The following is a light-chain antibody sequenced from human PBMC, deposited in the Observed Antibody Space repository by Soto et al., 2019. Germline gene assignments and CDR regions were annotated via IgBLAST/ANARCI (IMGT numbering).Light chain of an antibody. Sequence: QSALTQPPSASGSPGQSVTISCSGTSSDVGGYNYVSWYQQHPGKAPKLMIYEVSKRPSGVPDRFSGSKSGNTASLTVSGLQAEDEADSYCSSYGGSNNLIFGGGTKLTVL. CDR3: SSYGGSNNLI. CDR1: SSDVGGYNY. V-gene: IGLV2-8*01. J-gene: IGLJ2*01. CDR2: EVS.